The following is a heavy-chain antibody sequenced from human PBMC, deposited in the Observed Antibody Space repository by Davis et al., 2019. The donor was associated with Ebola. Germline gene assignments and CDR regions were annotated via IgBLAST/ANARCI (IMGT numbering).Heavy chain of an antibody. CDR1: GFTFSTYG. D-gene: IGHD1-26*01. CDR3: AKAKWEVEYHYSGMDV. V-gene: IGHV3-30*18. Sequence: GGSLRLSCAASGFTFSTYGMHWVRQAPGKGLEWVAVISYDGSYQNTGDSVRGRFTISRDNSKNTLYLQMNSLRTEDTAVYLCAKAKWEVEYHYSGMDVWGKGTTVTVPS. J-gene: IGHJ6*04. CDR2: ISYDGSYQ.